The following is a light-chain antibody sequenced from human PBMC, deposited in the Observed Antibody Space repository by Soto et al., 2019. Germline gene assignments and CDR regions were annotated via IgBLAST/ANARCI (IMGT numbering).Light chain of an antibody. J-gene: IGKJ3*01. CDR1: QSISTD. CDR2: AAS. CDR3: QQSYSTPLT. Sequence: DIQMTQSPSSLSASVGDRVTITCRESQSISTDLNWFQQKPGKAPKLLIYAASSLQSGVPSRFSGRGSGTDFTLTISGLQPADVATYYCQQSYSTPLTFGPGTRVDI. V-gene: IGKV1-39*01.